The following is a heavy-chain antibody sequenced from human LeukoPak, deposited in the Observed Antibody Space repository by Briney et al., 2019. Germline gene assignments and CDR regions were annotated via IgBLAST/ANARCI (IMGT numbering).Heavy chain of an antibody. V-gene: IGHV1-46*01. J-gene: IGHJ4*03. Sequence: EASVKVSCKASGYTFTSYYMHWVRQAPGQGLEGMGIINPSGGSRSYAQKFQVRVTMTRATSTSNVYMELSSLRSEDPAVYYCAREPSDDYDYVWGSYRYFDYWGKGTTVTISS. CDR2: INPSGGSR. D-gene: IGHD3-16*02. CDR1: GYTFTSYY. CDR3: AREPSDDYDYVWGSYRYFDY.